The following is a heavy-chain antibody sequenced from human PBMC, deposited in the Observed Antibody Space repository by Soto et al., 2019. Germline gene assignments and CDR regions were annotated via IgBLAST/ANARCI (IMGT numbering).Heavy chain of an antibody. CDR1: GYTFTSYA. CDR3: ARDYDCSGGSCSRAPDDAFDI. CDR2: ISYDGSNK. V-gene: IGHV3-30-3*01. Sequence: QVQLVQSGAEVKKPGASVKVSCKASGYTFTSYAMHWVRQAPGKGLEWVAVISYDGSNKYYADSVKGRFTISRDNSKNTLYLQMNSLRAEDTAVYYCARDYDCSGGSCSRAPDDAFDIWGQGTMVTVSS. J-gene: IGHJ3*02. D-gene: IGHD2-15*01.